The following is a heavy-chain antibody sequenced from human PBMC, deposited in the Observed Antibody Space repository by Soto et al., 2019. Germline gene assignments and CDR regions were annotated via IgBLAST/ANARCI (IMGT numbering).Heavy chain of an antibody. CDR1: GGTFSSYS. Sequence: QVQLVQSGAEVKKPGSSVKVSCKASGGTFSSYSINWVRQAPGQGLEWMGEIIPIFGTANYAQKFQGRVTITADVSTSTAYMELSSLRSDDTAVYYCARDGGRHSGGIDYWGQGTLVTVSS. CDR3: ARDGGRHSGGIDY. V-gene: IGHV1-69*01. J-gene: IGHJ4*02. CDR2: IIPIFGTA. D-gene: IGHD1-26*01.